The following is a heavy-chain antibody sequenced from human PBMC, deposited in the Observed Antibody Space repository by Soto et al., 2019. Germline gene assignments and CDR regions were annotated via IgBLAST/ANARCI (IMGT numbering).Heavy chain of an antibody. CDR3: ARLYDYGDNDY. V-gene: IGHV1-69*13. CDR2: IIPIFGTA. CDR1: GGTFSSYA. J-gene: IGHJ4*02. D-gene: IGHD4-17*01. Sequence: VASVKVSCKASGGTFSSYAISWVRQAPGQGLEWMGGIIPIFGTANYAQKFQGRVTITADESTSTAYMELSSLRSEDTAVYYCARLYDYGDNDYWGQGTLVTVSS.